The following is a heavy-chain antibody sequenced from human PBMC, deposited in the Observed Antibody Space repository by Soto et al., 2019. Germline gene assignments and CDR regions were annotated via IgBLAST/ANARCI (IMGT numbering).Heavy chain of an antibody. V-gene: IGHV4-39*01. CDR2: IYYDGST. CDR1: DASIGGVTFY. J-gene: IGHJ5*02. CDR3: ARVSVPGGSFDP. Sequence: PSETLSHPCTVSDASIGGVTFYWGWIRQPPGKGLESIANIYYDGSTYYNPSLKSRVTISLDTSKNQFSLKLSSVTAADTAVYYCARVSVPGGSFDPWGQGTLVTVSS. D-gene: IGHD3-10*01.